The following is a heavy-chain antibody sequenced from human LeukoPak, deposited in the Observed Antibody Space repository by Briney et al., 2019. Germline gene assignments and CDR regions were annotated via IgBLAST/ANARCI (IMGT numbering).Heavy chain of an antibody. J-gene: IGHJ4*02. D-gene: IGHD5-18*01. Sequence: PSETLSLTCTVSGAAITNFYWTWIRQPPGKGLEWIGDISDSGSTDYNPSLTSRVTISVDTSNNQFSLQLTSVTAADTAVYYCARHGAYSYGYSLYWGQGTLVTVSS. CDR2: ISDSGST. CDR3: ARHGAYSYGYSLY. CDR1: GAAITNFY. V-gene: IGHV4-59*08.